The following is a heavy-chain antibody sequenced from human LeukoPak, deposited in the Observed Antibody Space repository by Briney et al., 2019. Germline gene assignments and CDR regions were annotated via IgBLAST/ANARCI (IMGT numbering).Heavy chain of an antibody. D-gene: IGHD5-12*01. CDR1: GGSFSGYY. V-gene: IGHV4-34*01. Sequence: SETLSLTCAVYGGSFSGYYWSWIRQPPGKGLEWIGEINHSGSTNYNPSLKSRVTISVDTSKNQFSLKLSSVAAADTAVYYCARGLPPRWMVATPPDYWGQGTLVTVSS. J-gene: IGHJ4*02. CDR3: ARGLPPRWMVATPPDY. CDR2: INHSGST.